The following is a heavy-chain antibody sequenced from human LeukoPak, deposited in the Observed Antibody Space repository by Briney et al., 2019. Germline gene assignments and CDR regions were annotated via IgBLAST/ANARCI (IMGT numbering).Heavy chain of an antibody. V-gene: IGHV3-64D*06. D-gene: IGHD7-27*01. Sequence: GSLRLSCSASGFTFSCHFMHWVRQAPGKGLEYVSSISVNGDKTLYAESVKGRFTISRDNSKNTLYLQLSSLRLEDTAIYYCIKDLTGTWSFDHWGQGTLLTVSS. CDR1: GFTFSCHF. J-gene: IGHJ4*02. CDR3: IKDLTGTWSFDH. CDR2: ISVNGDKT.